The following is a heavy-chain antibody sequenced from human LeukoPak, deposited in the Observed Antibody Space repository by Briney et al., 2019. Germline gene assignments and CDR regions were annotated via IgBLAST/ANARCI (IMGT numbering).Heavy chain of an antibody. V-gene: IGHV4-59*08. CDR2: SYYSGST. Sequence: SETLSLMCTVSGGSINDYYWSWIRQPPGRGLEWIGYSYYSGSTNYNPSLETRVTISVDTSKNQFSLRLKSVTAADTAVYYCARGGNFPYDHWGQGSLVTASS. D-gene: IGHD1-7*01. CDR1: GGSINDYY. CDR3: ARGGNFPYDH. J-gene: IGHJ4*02.